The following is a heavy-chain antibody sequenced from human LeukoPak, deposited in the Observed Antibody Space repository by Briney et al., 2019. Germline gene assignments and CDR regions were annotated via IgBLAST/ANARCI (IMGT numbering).Heavy chain of an antibody. J-gene: IGHJ4*02. CDR2: ISYDGSNK. D-gene: IGHD2-15*01. CDR1: GFTFSSYG. Sequence: GGSLRLSCAASGFTFSSYGMHWVRQAPGKGLEWVAVISYDGSNKYYADSVKGRFTISRDNSKNTLYLQMNSLRAEDTAVYYCAKDGPKPRLDYCSGGSCYSRMGGQIYWGQGTLVTVSS. CDR3: AKDGPKPRLDYCSGGSCYSRMGGQIY. V-gene: IGHV3-30*18.